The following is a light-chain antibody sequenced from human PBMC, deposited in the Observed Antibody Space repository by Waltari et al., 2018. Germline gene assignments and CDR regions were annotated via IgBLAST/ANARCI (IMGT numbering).Light chain of an antibody. CDR3: SSYAGNNNVV. J-gene: IGLJ2*01. CDR2: EVS. CDR1: SSDVGGYNY. V-gene: IGLV2-8*01. Sequence: QSALTQPPSASGSPGQSVTISCTGTSSDVGGYNYVSWYQQHPGKAPKLMIYEVSKRPSGGPGRFSGSKSGNTASLTVSGLRAEDEADYYCSSYAGNNNVVFGGGTKLTVL.